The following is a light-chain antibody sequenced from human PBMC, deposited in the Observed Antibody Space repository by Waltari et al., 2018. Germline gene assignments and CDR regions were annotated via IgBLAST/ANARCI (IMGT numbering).Light chain of an antibody. CDR2: EGY. V-gene: IGLV2-23*01. Sequence: QSALTQPASVSGSPGQSITLSCTGTSSDVGSYNLVSWYQQHPGKAPQVIIYEGYKRPSGVSNRFSGSKSGNTASLTISGLQAEDEADYYCCSHADSVTYVFGSGTKVTVL. CDR1: SSDVGSYNL. CDR3: CSHADSVTYV. J-gene: IGLJ1*01.